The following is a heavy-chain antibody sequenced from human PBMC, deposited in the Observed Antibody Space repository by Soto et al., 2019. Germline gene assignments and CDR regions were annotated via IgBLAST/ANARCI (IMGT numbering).Heavy chain of an antibody. D-gene: IGHD3-10*01. Sequence: GGSLRLSCAASGFTFSSYSMNWVRQAPGKGLEWVSSISSSSSYIYYADSVKGRFTISRDNAKNSLYLQMNSLRAEDTAVYYCARVSRLWFGDLWGQGTLVTVSS. CDR3: ARVSRLWFGDL. CDR2: ISSSSSYI. J-gene: IGHJ4*02. CDR1: GFTFSSYS. V-gene: IGHV3-21*01.